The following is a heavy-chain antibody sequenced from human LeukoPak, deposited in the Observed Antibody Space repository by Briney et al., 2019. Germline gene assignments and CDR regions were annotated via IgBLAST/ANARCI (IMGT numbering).Heavy chain of an antibody. CDR3: ARRAYDFWSGPLAP. Sequence: PSETLSLTCTVSGGSISSSSYYWGWIRQPPGKGLEWIGSIYYSGSTYYNPSLKSRVTISVDTSKNQFSLKLSSVTAADTAVYYCARRAYDFWSGPLAPWGQGTLVTVSS. V-gene: IGHV4-39*01. CDR2: IYYSGST. CDR1: GGSISSSSYY. D-gene: IGHD3-3*01. J-gene: IGHJ5*02.